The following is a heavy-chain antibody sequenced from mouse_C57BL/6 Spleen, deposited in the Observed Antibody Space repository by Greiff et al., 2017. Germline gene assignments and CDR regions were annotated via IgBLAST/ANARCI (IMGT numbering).Heavy chain of an antibody. CDR3: ARRERGYAMDY. CDR1: GYTFTSYW. V-gene: IGHV1-52*01. CDR2: IDPSDSET. Sequence: VQLQQPGAELVRPGSSVKLSCKASGYTFTSYWMHWVKQRPIQGLEWIGNIDPSDSETHYNQKFKDKATLTVDKSSSTAYMQLSSLTSEDSAVYYCARRERGYAMDYWGQGTSVTVSS. J-gene: IGHJ4*01.